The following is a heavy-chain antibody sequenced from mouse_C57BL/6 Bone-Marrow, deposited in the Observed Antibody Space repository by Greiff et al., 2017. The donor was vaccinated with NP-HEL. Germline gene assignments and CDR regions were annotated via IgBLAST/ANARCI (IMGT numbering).Heavy chain of an antibody. J-gene: IGHJ2*01. CDR1: GYSITSGYY. CDR3: ARGTTVVADYFDY. Sequence: EVQLVESGPGLVKPSQSLSLTCSVTGYSITSGYYWNWIRQFPGNKLEWMGYISYDGSNNYNPSLKNRISITRDTSKNQFFLKLNSVTTEDTATYYCARGTTVVADYFDYWGQGTTLTVSS. V-gene: IGHV3-6*01. CDR2: ISYDGSN. D-gene: IGHD1-1*01.